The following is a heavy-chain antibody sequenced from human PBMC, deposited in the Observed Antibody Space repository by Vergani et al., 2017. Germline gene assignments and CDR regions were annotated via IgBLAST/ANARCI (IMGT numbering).Heavy chain of an antibody. CDR2: IYPGDSDT. CDR3: ARQDVVVPAAICSGPTDAFDI. CDR1: GYSFTSYW. V-gene: IGHV5-51*01. J-gene: IGHJ3*02. Sequence: EVQLVQSGAEVKKPGESLKISCKGSGYSFTSYWIGWVRQMPGKGLEWMGIIYPGDSDTRYSPSFQGQVTISADKSISTAYLQWSSLKASYTAMYYCARQDVVVPAAICSGPTDAFDIWGQGTMVTVSS. D-gene: IGHD2-2*02.